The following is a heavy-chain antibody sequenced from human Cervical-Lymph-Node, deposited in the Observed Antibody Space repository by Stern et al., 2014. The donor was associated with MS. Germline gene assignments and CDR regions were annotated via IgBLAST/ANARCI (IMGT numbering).Heavy chain of an antibody. J-gene: IGHJ6*02. CDR1: GFTFSKYG. Sequence: QVQLVQSGGGVVQPGRSLRLSCAASGFTFSKYGIHWVRQAPGTGLEWLAVISYDGSYKNYADSVRGRFTISRDNPRNTVFLQMNSLRAEDTAVYQCAREYTTSSKVYGMDVWGQGTTVTVSS. V-gene: IGHV3-30*19. D-gene: IGHD1-26*01. CDR2: ISYDGSYK. CDR3: AREYTTSSKVYGMDV.